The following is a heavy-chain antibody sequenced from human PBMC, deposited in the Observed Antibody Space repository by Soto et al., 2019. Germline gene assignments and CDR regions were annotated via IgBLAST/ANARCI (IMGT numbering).Heavy chain of an antibody. D-gene: IGHD3-10*01. J-gene: IGHJ4*02. V-gene: IGHV3-66*01. Sequence: GGSLRLSCAVSGFSVGTDSMSWVRQAPGKGLEWISGIYKDGTTYHADSVKGRFTTSRDSSKNTLYLQMDNLGAEDTAVYHCTRDSSYYGAGRGVLDYWGQGTLVTVSS. CDR3: TRDSSYYGAGRGVLDY. CDR2: IYKDGTT. CDR1: GFSVGTDS.